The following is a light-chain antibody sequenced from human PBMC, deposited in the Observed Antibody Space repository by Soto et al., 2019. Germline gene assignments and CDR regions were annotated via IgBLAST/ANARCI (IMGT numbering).Light chain of an antibody. CDR1: QSVSSTY. CDR2: GAS. J-gene: IGKJ1*01. Sequence: EIVLTQSPGTLSLSPGERATLSCRASQSVSSTYLAWYQQKPGQASRLLIYGASSRATGIPDRFSGSGSGTDFTLTISRLEPEDFAVYYCQQYVGSPPWTFGQGTKVEIK. CDR3: QQYVGSPPWT. V-gene: IGKV3-20*01.